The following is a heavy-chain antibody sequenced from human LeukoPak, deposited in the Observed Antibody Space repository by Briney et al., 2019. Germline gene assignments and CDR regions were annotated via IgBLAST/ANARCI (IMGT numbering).Heavy chain of an antibody. V-gene: IGHV1-2*02. D-gene: IGHD4-17*01. CDR2: INPNSGGT. J-gene: IGHJ4*02. Sequence: ASVKVSCKASGYTFTGYYMHWVRQAPGQGLEWMGWINPNSGGTNYAQKFQGRVTMTRDTSISTAYMELSRLRSDDTAVYYCARGLLYGDYVSPFDYWGQGTLVTVSS. CDR1: GYTFTGYY. CDR3: ARGLLYGDYVSPFDY.